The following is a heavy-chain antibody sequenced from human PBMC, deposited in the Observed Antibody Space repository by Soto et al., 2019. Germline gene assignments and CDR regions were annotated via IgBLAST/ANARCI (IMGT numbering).Heavy chain of an antibody. V-gene: IGHV1-18*04. D-gene: IGHD6-19*01. J-gene: IGHJ4*02. CDR3: ARVSSVAGFFYYFDY. CDR1: GYTFTSYG. Sequence: AAVKVSCKASGYTFTSYGISWVRQAPGQGLEWMGWISAYNGNTNYAQKLQGRVTMTTDTSTSTAYMELRSLRSDDTAVYYCARVSSVAGFFYYFDYWGQGTLVTVSS. CDR2: ISAYNGNT.